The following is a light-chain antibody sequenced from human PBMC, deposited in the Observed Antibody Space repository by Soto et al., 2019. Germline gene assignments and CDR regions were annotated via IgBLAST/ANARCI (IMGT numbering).Light chain of an antibody. J-gene: IGKJ5*01. Sequence: GFTLSPCTLSMYPGERDTLSCRASQTVSSCYLAWYEQKPGQAPTLLMHDASSRVTGIPARFSGSGSGTDFTLTISSLQPEDFATYYCHQSYSTPITFGQGTRRE. CDR2: DAS. CDR1: QTVSSCY. V-gene: IGKV3D-20*02. CDR3: HQSYSTPIT.